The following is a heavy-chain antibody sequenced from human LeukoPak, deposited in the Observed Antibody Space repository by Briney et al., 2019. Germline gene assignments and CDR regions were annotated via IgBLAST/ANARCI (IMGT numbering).Heavy chain of an antibody. Sequence: GGSLRLSCAASGFTFRSYSMNWVRQAPGKGLEWVSYISSSSSTIYYADSVKGRFTISRDNAKNSLYLQMNSLRAEDTAVYYCAREAPYYYDSSGYDTFDYWGQGTLVTVSS. D-gene: IGHD3-22*01. CDR3: AREAPYYYDSSGYDTFDY. CDR2: ISSSSSTI. V-gene: IGHV3-48*04. J-gene: IGHJ4*02. CDR1: GFTFRSYS.